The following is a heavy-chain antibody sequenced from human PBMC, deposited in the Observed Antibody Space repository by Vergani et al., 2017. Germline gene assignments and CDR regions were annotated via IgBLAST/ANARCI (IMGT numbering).Heavy chain of an antibody. D-gene: IGHD2-21*02. V-gene: IGHV5-51*01. CDR2: IYPGDSDT. CDR1: GYSFTSYW. J-gene: IGHJ3*02. Sequence: EVQLVQSGAEVKKPGESLKISCKGSGYSFTSYWIGWVRQMPGKGLGWMGIIYPGDSDTRYSPSFQGQVTISADKSISTAYLQWSSLKASDTAMYYCGRLGSLCGGDCYSEVNDAFDIWGQGTMVTVSS. CDR3: GRLGSLCGGDCYSEVNDAFDI.